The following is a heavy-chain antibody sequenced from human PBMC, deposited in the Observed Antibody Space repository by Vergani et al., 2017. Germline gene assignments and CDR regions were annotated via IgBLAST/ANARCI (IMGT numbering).Heavy chain of an antibody. CDR1: GFTFGSYS. V-gene: IGHV3-21*01. Sequence: EVQLVEFGGGLVKPGGSLRLSCVASGFTFGSYSMNWVRQAPGKGLEWVSFISSSSSYRYYADSVKGRFTISRDNGEYSLLLQMNSLRPEDTAVYYCASGVPGYQLATQYFQHWGQGTLVTVSS. J-gene: IGHJ1*01. CDR3: ASGVPGYQLATQYFQH. D-gene: IGHD2-2*01. CDR2: ISSSSSYR.